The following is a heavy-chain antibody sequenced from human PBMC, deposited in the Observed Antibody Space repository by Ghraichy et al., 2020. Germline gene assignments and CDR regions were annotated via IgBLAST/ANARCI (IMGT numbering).Heavy chain of an antibody. V-gene: IGHV1-18*01. CDR1: GYTFINYG. J-gene: IGHJ5*02. D-gene: IGHD5-24*01. Sequence: SVKVSCQASGYTFINYGITWVRQAPGQGLEWLGWITSKSGNTQYGWKFQGRVTMTTDTSTSTAYMELRSLRSDDTAVYYCARGINYFDPWGQGTLVTVSS. CDR2: ITSKSGNT. CDR3: ARGINYFDP.